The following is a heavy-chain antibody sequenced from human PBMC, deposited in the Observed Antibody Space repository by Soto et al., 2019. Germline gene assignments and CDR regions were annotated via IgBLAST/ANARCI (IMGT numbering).Heavy chain of an antibody. CDR1: GGSFSGYY. V-gene: IGHV4-34*01. CDR2: INHSGST. J-gene: IGHJ6*02. Sequence: PSETLSLTCAVYGGSFSGYYWSWIRQPPGKGLEWIGEINHSGSTNYNPSLKSRVTISVDTSKNQFSLKLSSVTAEDTAVYYCARVTGRYYYGMEVCGQGTT. CDR3: ARVTGRYYYGMEV.